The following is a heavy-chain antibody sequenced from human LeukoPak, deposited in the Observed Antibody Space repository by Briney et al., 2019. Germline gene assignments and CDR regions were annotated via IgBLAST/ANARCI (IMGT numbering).Heavy chain of an antibody. CDR1: GFTFSSYE. V-gene: IGHV3-48*03. Sequence: GGSLRLSCAASGFTFSSYEMNWVRQAPGKGLEWVSYISTSGTTIYYADSVKGRFTISRDNAKKSLYLQMDSLRAEDTAVYYCARINWLDPWGQGTLVTVSS. J-gene: IGHJ5*02. CDR2: ISTSGTTI. CDR3: ARINWLDP.